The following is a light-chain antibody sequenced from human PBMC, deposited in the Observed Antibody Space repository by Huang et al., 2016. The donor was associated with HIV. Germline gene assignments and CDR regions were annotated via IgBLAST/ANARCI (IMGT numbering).Light chain of an antibody. Sequence: EIVLTQSPRSLSLSPGEKATLHCRASPSVSNYYLAWYQHKPGQSPRLLIQAASTRASGSPGRFSGSGSVTAFTLTITRLEPEDSAVYFCHQYGTPPWTFGQGTRVEI. CDR1: PSVSNYY. V-gene: IGKV3-20*01. J-gene: IGKJ1*01. CDR3: HQYGTPPWT. CDR2: AAS.